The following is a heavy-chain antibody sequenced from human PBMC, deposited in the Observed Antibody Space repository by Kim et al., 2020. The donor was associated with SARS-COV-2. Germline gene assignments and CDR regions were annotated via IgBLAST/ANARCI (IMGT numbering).Heavy chain of an antibody. CDR2: FSISGRNT. Sequence: GGSLRLSCAASGFTFSNYAMSWVRQAPGKGLEWVSGFSISGRNTYYADSVKGRFPISRDNSKNTLYLQMNSLRAEDTAIYYCAKYARSMDVWGQGTTVTVSS. CDR1: GFTFSNYA. CDR3: AKYARSMDV. J-gene: IGHJ6*02. V-gene: IGHV3-23*01.